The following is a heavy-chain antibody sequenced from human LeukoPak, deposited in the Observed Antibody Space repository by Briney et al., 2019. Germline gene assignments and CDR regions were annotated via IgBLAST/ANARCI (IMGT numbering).Heavy chain of an antibody. J-gene: IGHJ4*02. Sequence: GGSLRLSCAASGFTFSSYGMHWVRQAPGKGLEWVAVISYDGSNKYYADSVKGRFTISRDNAKNSLYLQMNSLRAEDTAVYYCARSSGSYYSEFDYWGQGTLVTVSS. CDR3: ARSSGSYYSEFDY. CDR1: GFTFSSYG. V-gene: IGHV3-30*03. CDR2: ISYDGSNK. D-gene: IGHD1-26*01.